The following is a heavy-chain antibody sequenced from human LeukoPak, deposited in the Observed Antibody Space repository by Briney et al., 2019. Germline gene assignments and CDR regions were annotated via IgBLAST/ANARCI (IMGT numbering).Heavy chain of an antibody. CDR1: GGSISSYY. Sequence: SETLSLTCTVSGGSISSYYWSWIRQPPGKGLEWIGYIYYSGSTNYNPSLKSRVTISVDTSKNQFSLKLSSVTAADTAVYYCARGGGYVWGPPRGYYFDYWGQGTLVTVSS. V-gene: IGHV4-59*12. J-gene: IGHJ4*02. D-gene: IGHD3-10*02. CDR3: ARGGGYVWGPPRGYYFDY. CDR2: IYYSGST.